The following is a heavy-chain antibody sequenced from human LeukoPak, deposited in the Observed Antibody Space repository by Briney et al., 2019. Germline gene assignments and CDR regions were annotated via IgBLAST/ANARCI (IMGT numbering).Heavy chain of an antibody. CDR2: IYTSGST. CDR1: GGSISSGSYY. V-gene: IGHV4-61*02. D-gene: IGHD5-24*01. J-gene: IGHJ4*02. Sequence: SQTLSLTCTVSGGSISSGSYYWSWIRQPAGKGLEWIGRIYTSGSTNYNPSLKSRVTISVDTSKNQFSLKLSFVTAADTAVYYCAREEGGYNYADLYYFDYWGQGTLVTVSS. CDR3: AREEGGYNYADLYYFDY.